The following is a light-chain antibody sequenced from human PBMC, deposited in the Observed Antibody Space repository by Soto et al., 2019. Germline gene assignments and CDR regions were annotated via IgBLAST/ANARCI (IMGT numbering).Light chain of an antibody. Sequence: DIQMTQSPSSLSASVGDKVTITCRASQRISTYLNWYQQKPGKAPKLLIFAAYSLQSGVPSRFSGSGSGTEFTLTISGLQPEDFSTYYCQQSYSISPYTFGQGTKLGIK. V-gene: IGKV1-39*01. J-gene: IGKJ2*01. CDR1: QRISTY. CDR2: AAY. CDR3: QQSYSISPYT.